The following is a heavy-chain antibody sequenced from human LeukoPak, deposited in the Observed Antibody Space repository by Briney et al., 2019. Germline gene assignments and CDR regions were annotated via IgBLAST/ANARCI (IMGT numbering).Heavy chain of an antibody. CDR2: IYYSGST. V-gene: IGHV4-59*01. J-gene: IGHJ6*02. Sequence: SETLSLTCTVSGGSISSYYWSWIRQPPGKGLEWIGYIYYSGSTNYNPSLKSRVTISVDTSKNQFSLKLSSVTAADTAVYYCATSTVVTHYHYYGMDVWGQGTTVTVSS. CDR3: ATSTVVTHYHYYGMDV. D-gene: IGHD4-23*01. CDR1: GGSISSYY.